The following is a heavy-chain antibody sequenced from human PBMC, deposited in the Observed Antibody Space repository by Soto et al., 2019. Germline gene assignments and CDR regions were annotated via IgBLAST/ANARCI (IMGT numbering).Heavy chain of an antibody. CDR3: ARTERRGLRSGYSYAY. Sequence: QVQLVQSGAEVKKPGSSVKVSCKASGGTFSSYAISWVRQAPGQGLEWMGGIIPIFGTANYAQKFQGRVTITADESTSTAYMELSSLRAEDTAVYYCARTERRGLRSGYSYAYWCQGTLVTVSS. D-gene: IGHD5-18*01. CDR2: IIPIFGTA. V-gene: IGHV1-69*01. CDR1: GGTFSSYA. J-gene: IGHJ4*02.